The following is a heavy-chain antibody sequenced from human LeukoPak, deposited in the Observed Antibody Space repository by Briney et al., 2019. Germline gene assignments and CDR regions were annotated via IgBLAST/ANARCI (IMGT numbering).Heavy chain of an antibody. CDR3: AKGIWVVRGVIGDAFDI. V-gene: IGHV3-20*04. CDR1: GFTFDDYE. CDR2: INWNGGST. J-gene: IGHJ3*02. D-gene: IGHD3-10*01. Sequence: GRSLRLSCAASGFTFDDYEMSWVRQAPGKGLEWVSGINWNGGSTGYADSVKGRFTISRDNARNSLYLQMNSLRAEDTAVYYCAKGIWVVRGVIGDAFDIWGQGTMVTVSS.